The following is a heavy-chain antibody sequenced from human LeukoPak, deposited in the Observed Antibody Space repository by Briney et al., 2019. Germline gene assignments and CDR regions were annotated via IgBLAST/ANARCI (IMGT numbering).Heavy chain of an antibody. CDR3: ARVIAAAGTSYFDY. CDR1: GFTFSSYS. D-gene: IGHD6-13*01. CDR2: ISSSSSYI. V-gene: IGHV3-21*01. Sequence: PGGSLRLSCAASGFTFSSYSMNWVRQAPGKGLEWVSSISSSSSYIYYADSVKGRFTISRDNAKNSLYLQMNSLRAEDTAVYYCARVIAAAGTSYFDYWGQGTLATVSS. J-gene: IGHJ4*02.